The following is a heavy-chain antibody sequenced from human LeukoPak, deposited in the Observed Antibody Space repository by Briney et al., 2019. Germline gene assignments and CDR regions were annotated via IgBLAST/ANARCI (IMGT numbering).Heavy chain of an antibody. CDR3: VRDVSRRIGMDV. D-gene: IGHD2/OR15-2a*01. CDR1: GFRFSSYV. V-gene: IGHV3-21*06. Sequence: GGSLRLSCAASGFRFSSYVMSWVRQAPGKGLEWVSTISPGVSGYTWYAESVKGRFTISRDNPENSLYLQMDSLRADDTAVYYCVRDVSRRIGMDVWGQGTTVTVSS. CDR2: ISPGVSGYT. J-gene: IGHJ6*02.